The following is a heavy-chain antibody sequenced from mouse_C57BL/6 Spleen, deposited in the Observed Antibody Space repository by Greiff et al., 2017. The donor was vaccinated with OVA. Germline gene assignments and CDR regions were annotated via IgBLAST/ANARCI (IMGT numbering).Heavy chain of an antibody. CDR3: AGATVVADYFDY. J-gene: IGHJ2*01. CDR1: GYTFTSYW. CDR2: IYPGSGST. V-gene: IGHV1-55*01. Sequence: VQLQQSGAELVKPGASVKMSCKASGYTFTSYWITWVKQRPGQGLEWIGDIYPGSGSTNYNEKFKSKATLTVDTSSSTAYMQLSSLTSEDSAVYYCAGATVVADYFDYWGQGTTLTVSS. D-gene: IGHD1-1*01.